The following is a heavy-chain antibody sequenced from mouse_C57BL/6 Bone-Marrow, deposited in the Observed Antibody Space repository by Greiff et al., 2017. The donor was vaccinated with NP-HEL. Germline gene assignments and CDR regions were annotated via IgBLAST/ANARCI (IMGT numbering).Heavy chain of an antibody. J-gene: IGHJ3*01. CDR1: GFTFSDAW. CDR3: TRGDGYFPGFAY. D-gene: IGHD2-3*01. V-gene: IGHV6-6*01. Sequence: EVKLQESGGGLVQPGGSMKLSCAASGFTFSDAWMDWVRQSPEKGLEWVAEIRNKANNHATYYAESVKGRFTISRDDSKSSVYLQMNSLRAEDTGIYYCTRGDGYFPGFAYWGQGTLVTVSA. CDR2: IRNKANNHAT.